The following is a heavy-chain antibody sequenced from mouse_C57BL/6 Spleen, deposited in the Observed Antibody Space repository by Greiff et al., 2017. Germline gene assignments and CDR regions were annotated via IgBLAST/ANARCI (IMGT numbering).Heavy chain of an antibody. J-gene: IGHJ1*03. D-gene: IGHD4-1*01. V-gene: IGHV1-18*01. CDR1: GYTFTDYN. Sequence: EVQGVESGPELVKPGASVKIPCKASGYTFTDYNMDWVKQSHGKSLEWIGDINPNNGGTIYNQKFKGKATLTVDKSSSTAYMELRSLTSEDTAVYYCARGLGRNWYFDVWGTGTTVTVSS. CDR3: ARGLGRNWYFDV. CDR2: INPNNGGT.